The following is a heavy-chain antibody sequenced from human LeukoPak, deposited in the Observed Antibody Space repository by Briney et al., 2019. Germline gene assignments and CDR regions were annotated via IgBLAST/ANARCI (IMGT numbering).Heavy chain of an antibody. CDR1: GYTFTSYA. V-gene: IGHV1-69*13. Sequence: SVKVSCKASGYTFTSYAISWVRQAPGQGLEWMGGIIPIFGTANYAQKFQGRVTITADESTSTAYMELSSLRSEDTAVYYCARSPYGDYAGVWEYWGQGTLVTVSS. CDR2: IIPIFGTA. D-gene: IGHD4-17*01. CDR3: ARSPYGDYAGVWEY. J-gene: IGHJ4*02.